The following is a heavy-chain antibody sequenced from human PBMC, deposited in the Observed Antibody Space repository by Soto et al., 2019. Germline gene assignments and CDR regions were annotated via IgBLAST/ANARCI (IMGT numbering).Heavy chain of an antibody. V-gene: IGHV6-1*01. Sequence: QVQLQQSGPGLVKPSQTLLLTCDISGDSVSSNTAGWNLVMQSPSRGLEWLGRTYYRSKWYYDYAISVRSRLTINPDTSKNPYSLQLNSETPEDTAVDYCARREQYSGRIFDHWGKGTLVTVSS. J-gene: IGHJ4*01. CDR1: GDSVSSNTAG. D-gene: IGHD1-26*01. CDR3: ARREQYSGRIFDH. CDR2: TYYRSKWYY.